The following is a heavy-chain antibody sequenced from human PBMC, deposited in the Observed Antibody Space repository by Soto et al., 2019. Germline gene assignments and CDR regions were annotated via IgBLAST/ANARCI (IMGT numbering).Heavy chain of an antibody. CDR3: ASMVRGSNIAYYHDIDV. CDR1: GYSFTSHG. J-gene: IGHJ6*03. CDR2: ISANSGDT. Sequence: QVQLVQSGAEVKKPGASVKVSCKASGYSFTSHGISWVRQAPGQGLEWMGWISANSGDTNYAQKLQGRVTVTPATSTSTAYLELRSLRSEDTAVYYSASMVRGSNIAYYHDIDVWGKGTTVTVSS. D-gene: IGHD3-10*01. V-gene: IGHV1-18*01.